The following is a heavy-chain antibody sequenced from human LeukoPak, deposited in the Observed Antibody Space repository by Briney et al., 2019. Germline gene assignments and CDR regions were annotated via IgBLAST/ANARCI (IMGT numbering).Heavy chain of an antibody. J-gene: IGHJ4*02. V-gene: IGHV3-73*01. CDR2: IRRKANSYPT. CDR1: GFTFSGSA. CDR3: TRHAVTFGGVIIDY. Sequence: GGSLRLSCAASGFTFSGSAMHWVRQASGKGLVGVALIRRKANSYPTAYAASGKGRFTIARDDSKNTAYLQMNSLKTEDTAVYYCTRHAVTFGGVIIDYWGKGTLVTVSS. D-gene: IGHD3-16*02.